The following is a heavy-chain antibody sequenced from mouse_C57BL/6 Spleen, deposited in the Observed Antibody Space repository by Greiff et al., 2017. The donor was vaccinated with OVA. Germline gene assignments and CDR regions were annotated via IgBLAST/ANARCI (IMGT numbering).Heavy chain of an antibody. CDR3: TRGGTTVVERYYAMDY. V-gene: IGHV1-15*01. Sequence: QVQLQQSGAELVRPGASVTLSCKASGYTFTDYEMHWVKQTPVHGLEWIGAIDPETGGTAYNQKFKGKAILTADKSSSTAYMELLSLTSEDSAVYYCTRGGTTVVERYYAMDYWGQGTSVTVSS. D-gene: IGHD1-1*01. CDR2: IDPETGGT. J-gene: IGHJ4*01. CDR1: GYTFTDYE.